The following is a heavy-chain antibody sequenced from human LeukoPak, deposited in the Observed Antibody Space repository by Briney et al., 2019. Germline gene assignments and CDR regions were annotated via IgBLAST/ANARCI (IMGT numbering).Heavy chain of an antibody. Sequence: PSETLSLTCTVSGGSISSYYWSWIRQPPGKGLEWIGYIYHSGSTNYNPSLKSRVTISVDTSKNQFSLKLSSVTAADTAVYYCARLKSGNSVYYYGMDVWGQGTTVTVSS. V-gene: IGHV4-59*08. CDR3: ARLKSGNSVYYYGMDV. CDR1: GGSISSYY. J-gene: IGHJ6*02. D-gene: IGHD4-23*01. CDR2: IYHSGST.